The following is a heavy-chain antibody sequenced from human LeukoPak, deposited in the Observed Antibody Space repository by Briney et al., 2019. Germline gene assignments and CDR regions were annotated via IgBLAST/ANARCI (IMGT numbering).Heavy chain of an antibody. J-gene: IGHJ4*02. CDR1: GFTFSSYS. V-gene: IGHV3-21*01. Sequence: GGSLRLSCAASGFTFSSYSMNWVRQAPGKGLEWVSSISSSSSFIYYADSVKGRFTISRDNAKNSLYLQMNSLRAEDTAVYYCARVPYSSGWYWDYWGQGTLVTVSS. CDR2: ISSSSSFI. D-gene: IGHD6-19*01. CDR3: ARVPYSSGWYWDY.